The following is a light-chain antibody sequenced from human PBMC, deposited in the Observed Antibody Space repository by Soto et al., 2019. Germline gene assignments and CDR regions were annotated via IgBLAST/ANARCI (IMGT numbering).Light chain of an antibody. CDR1: QGLGTN. Sequence: EVVMTQSPATLSVSPGERATLSCRASQGLGTNLAWYQQKPGQGPRLLIYAASTRATGVPARFSGSGSQTEFTLTISSLQSEDFVVYYRQQYNYWPLSFGGGTKVDIK. CDR2: AAS. V-gene: IGKV3-15*01. J-gene: IGKJ4*01. CDR3: QQYNYWPLS.